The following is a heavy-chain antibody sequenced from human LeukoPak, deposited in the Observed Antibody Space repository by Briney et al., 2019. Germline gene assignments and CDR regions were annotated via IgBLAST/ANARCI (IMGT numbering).Heavy chain of an antibody. D-gene: IGHD5-18*01. CDR3: ATIKRGSIYGYFDF. V-gene: IGHV4-59*11. J-gene: IGHJ4*02. CDR2: MFDSENT. Sequence: SETLSLTCTVCGVSISSHYWSWLRQPPGKGRGGVGYMFDSENTKDNPSLKRRINLSADTCKNQFALRLSSVTAADTAVYYCATIKRGSIYGYFDFWGQGILVTVSS. CDR1: GVSISSHY.